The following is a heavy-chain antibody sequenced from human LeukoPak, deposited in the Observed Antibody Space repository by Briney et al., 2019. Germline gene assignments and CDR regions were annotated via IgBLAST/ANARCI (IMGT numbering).Heavy chain of an antibody. J-gene: IGHJ4*02. Sequence: GASVKVSCKASGYTFTSYYMHWVRQAPGQGLEWMGWISEYNGNTNYAQKFQGRLTMTTDTSTTTAYMELRSLRSDDTAVYYCARANYDFLTGYFLNYFDYWGQGTLVTVSS. V-gene: IGHV1-18*04. CDR3: ARANYDFLTGYFLNYFDY. CDR1: GYTFTSYY. D-gene: IGHD3-9*01. CDR2: ISEYNGNT.